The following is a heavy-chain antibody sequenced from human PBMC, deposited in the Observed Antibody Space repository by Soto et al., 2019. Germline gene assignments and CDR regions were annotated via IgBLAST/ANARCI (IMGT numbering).Heavy chain of an antibody. D-gene: IGHD6-19*01. CDR2: INWDGGST. CDR3: ARDHDSRGGYDAFDI. V-gene: IGHV3-20*04. Sequence: EVQLVESGGGLVRPGGSLRLSCAASGFTFDDYGMSWVRQAPGKGLEWVSGINWDGGSTGYADSVKGRFTISRDNAKNSLYLEMNSRRAEDTALYYSARDHDSRGGYDAFDIWGQGTMVTVSS. J-gene: IGHJ3*02. CDR1: GFTFDDYG.